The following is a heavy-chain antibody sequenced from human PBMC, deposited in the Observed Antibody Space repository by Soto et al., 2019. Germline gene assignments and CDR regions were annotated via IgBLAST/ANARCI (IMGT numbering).Heavy chain of an antibody. CDR2: ISYDGSNK. V-gene: IGHV3-30-3*01. J-gene: IGHJ6*02. CDR1: RFTFSSYA. CDR3: ARDLGKTIFGVVIIPYPTDYYYYGMDV. Sequence: PEGSLRLSCAASRFTFSSYAMHWVRQAPGKGLEWVAVISYDGSNKYYADSVKGRFTISRDNSKNTLYLQMNSLRAEDTAVYYCARDLGKTIFGVVIIPYPTDYYYYGMDVWGQGTTVTVSS. D-gene: IGHD3-3*01.